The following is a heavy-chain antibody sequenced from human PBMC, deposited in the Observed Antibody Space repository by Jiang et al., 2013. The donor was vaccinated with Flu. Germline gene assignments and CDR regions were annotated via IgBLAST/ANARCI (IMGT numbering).Heavy chain of an antibody. CDR1: GFTFSSYA. CDR2: ISGSGSSK. Sequence: GQLLESGGGLVQPGGSLRLSCAASGFTFSSYAMTWVRQAPGKGLEWVSTISGSGSSKFHADSVMGRFTISRDTSKNTLYLQMHRLREEDTAVYYCAKPHQTDKDDFWSGNYFDFWGQGTLVTVSS. V-gene: IGHV3-23*01. D-gene: IGHD3-3*01. J-gene: IGHJ4*02. CDR3: AKPHQTDKDDFWSGNYFDF.